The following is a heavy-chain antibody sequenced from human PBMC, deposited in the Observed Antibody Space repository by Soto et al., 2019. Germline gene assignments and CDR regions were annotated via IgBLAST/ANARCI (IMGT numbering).Heavy chain of an antibody. CDR1: GGSFSSYY. CDR3: ARFSGSYYYAMDV. Sequence: PSETLSLTCAVYGGSFSSYYWSGIRQPPGKGLEWIGEINHSGVTNYKPSLKRRVTISVDTSKNQFSLQLKSVTAADTALYYCARFSGSYYYAMDVWGQGSTVTVSS. V-gene: IGHV4-34*01. D-gene: IGHD6-19*01. J-gene: IGHJ6*02. CDR2: INHSGVT.